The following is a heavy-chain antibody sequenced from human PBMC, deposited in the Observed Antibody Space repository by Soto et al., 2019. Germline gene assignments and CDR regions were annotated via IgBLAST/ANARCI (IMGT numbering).Heavy chain of an antibody. V-gene: IGHV1-18*01. CDR1: GSTFTSYG. CDR2: ISAYNGNT. Sequence: ASVKVSCKASGSTFTSYGISWVRQAPGQGLEWMGWISAYNGNTNYAQQLQGRVTMTTDTSTSTAYMELRSLRSDDTAVYYCARDPRSIAARPSNWFDPWGQGTLVTVSS. CDR3: ARDPRSIAARPSNWFDP. J-gene: IGHJ5*02. D-gene: IGHD6-6*01.